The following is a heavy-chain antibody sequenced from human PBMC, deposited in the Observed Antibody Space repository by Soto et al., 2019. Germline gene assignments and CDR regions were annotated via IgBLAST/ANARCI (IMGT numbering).Heavy chain of an antibody. CDR3: AIGRTVVRSTPKDLDY. J-gene: IGHJ4*02. Sequence: QVQLQQWGAGLLKPSETLSLTCAVFGGSFSDYYWSWVRQPPGKGLEWIGEINHDGYTNYNPSLKSRVTISVDTSRNQRSLSLSSVTAADTAVYYCAIGRTVVRSTPKDLDYWGQGTLVTVSS. CDR2: INHDGYT. D-gene: IGHD2-15*01. CDR1: GGSFSDYY. V-gene: IGHV4-34*01.